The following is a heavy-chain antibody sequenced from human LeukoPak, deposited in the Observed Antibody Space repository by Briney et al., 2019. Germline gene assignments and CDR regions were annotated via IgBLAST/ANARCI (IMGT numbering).Heavy chain of an antibody. J-gene: IGHJ4*02. CDR2: IYSGGST. Sequence: GSLRLSCAASGFTVSSNYMSWVRQVPGKGLEWVSLIYSGGSTYYADSVKGRFTISRDNSKNMLYLQMNSLRAEDTAVYYCARGGWELPPYYFDYWGQGTLVTVSS. CDR1: GFTVSSNY. V-gene: IGHV3-53*01. D-gene: IGHD1-26*01. CDR3: ARGGWELPPYYFDY.